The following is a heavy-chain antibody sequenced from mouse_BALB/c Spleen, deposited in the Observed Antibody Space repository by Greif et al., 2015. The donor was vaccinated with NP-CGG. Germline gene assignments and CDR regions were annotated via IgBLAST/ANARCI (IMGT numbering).Heavy chain of an antibody. CDR2: ISSGSSTI. Sequence: EVQLVESGGGLVQPGGSRKLSCAASGFTFSSFGMHWVRQAPEKGLEWVAYISSGSSTIYYADTVKGRFTISRDNPKNTLFLQMTSLRSEDTAMYYCASPYDYDEDYYAMDYWGQGTSVTVSS. CDR3: ASPYDYDEDYYAMDY. D-gene: IGHD2-4*01. V-gene: IGHV5-17*02. J-gene: IGHJ4*01. CDR1: GFTFSSFG.